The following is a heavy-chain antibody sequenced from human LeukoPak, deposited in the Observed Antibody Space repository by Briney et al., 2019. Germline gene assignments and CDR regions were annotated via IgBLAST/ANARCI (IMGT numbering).Heavy chain of an antibody. J-gene: IGHJ4*02. V-gene: IGHV1-2*02. CDR2: INPNSGGT. D-gene: IGHD2-15*01. CDR3: ARAPIGYCSGGSCERLYYFDS. CDR1: GYTFTGYY. Sequence: ASVKVSCKASGYTFTGYYMHWVRQAPGQGLEWMGWINPNSGGTNYAQKFQGRVTMTRDTSISTAYMELSRLRSADTAVYYCARAPIGYCSGGSCERLYYFDSWGQGTLVTVSS.